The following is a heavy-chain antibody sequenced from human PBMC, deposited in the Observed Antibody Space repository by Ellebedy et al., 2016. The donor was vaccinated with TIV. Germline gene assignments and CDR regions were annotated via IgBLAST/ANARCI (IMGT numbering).Heavy chain of an antibody. V-gene: IGHV3-43*01. CDR3: VRGYRDAFDI. CDR2: INWDGGST. J-gene: IGHJ3*02. D-gene: IGHD5-12*01. CDR1: GFTFDDYT. Sequence: GESLKISCAASGFTFDDYTMHWVRQAPGKGLEWVCLINWDGGSTYYADSVKGRFTISRDNSKNSLYLQMNSLRIEDTALYYCVRGYRDAFDIWGQGTMVTVSS.